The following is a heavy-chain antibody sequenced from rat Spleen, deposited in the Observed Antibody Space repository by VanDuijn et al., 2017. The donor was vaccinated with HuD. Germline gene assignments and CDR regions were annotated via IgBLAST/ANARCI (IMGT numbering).Heavy chain of an antibody. CDR3: ARPGEVRYYFDY. Sequence: EVQLVESGGGQVQPGRSLKLSCVASGFTFNNYWLSWVRQTPGKGLEWVATIIYDGSSTYYRDSVKGRFTISRDNAKSTLYLQMDSLRSEDTATYYCARPGEVRYYFDYWGQGVMVTVSS. V-gene: IGHV5-29*01. CDR1: GFTFNNYW. J-gene: IGHJ2*01. CDR2: IIYDGSST. D-gene: IGHD1-5*01.